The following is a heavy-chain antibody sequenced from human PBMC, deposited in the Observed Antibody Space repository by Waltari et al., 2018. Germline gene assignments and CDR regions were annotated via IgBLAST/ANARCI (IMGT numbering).Heavy chain of an antibody. J-gene: IGHJ4*02. CDR1: GSTFVAFY. V-gene: IGHV1-2*02. CDR3: VKVAKGSHTYYSFDN. CDR2: IDPNIGDT. Sequence: QVHLVQSGAEVTKPGASVKVSCRASGSTFVAFYMHWVRLVPGQGLEWMGRIDPNIGDTTYPQKFQGRITMTRDTSISTAFMELSGLRSDDTAIYYCVKVAKGSHTYYSFDNWGQGTLVTVSS. D-gene: IGHD3-22*01.